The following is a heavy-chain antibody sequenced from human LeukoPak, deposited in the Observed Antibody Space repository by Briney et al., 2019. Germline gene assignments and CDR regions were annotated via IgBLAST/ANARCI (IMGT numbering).Heavy chain of an antibody. D-gene: IGHD5-24*01. J-gene: IGHJ4*02. CDR3: ARDTRSSYLQYYFDY. V-gene: IGHV1-2*02. CDR1: GYTFTGYY. Sequence: KPGASVKVSCKASGYTFTGYYMHWVRQAPGQGLEWMGWINPNSGGTNYAQKFQGRVTMTRDTSISTAYMELSRLGYDDTAVYYCARDTRSSYLQYYFDYWGQGTLVTVSS. CDR2: INPNSGGT.